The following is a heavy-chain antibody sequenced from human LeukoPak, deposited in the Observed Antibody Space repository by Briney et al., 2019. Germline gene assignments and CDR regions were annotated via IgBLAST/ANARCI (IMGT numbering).Heavy chain of an antibody. Sequence: GASVKVSCKASGYTFTSYGISWVRQAPGQGLEWMGWISAYNGSTNYAQKLQGRVTMTTDTSTSTAYMELRSLRSDDTAVYYCARDRVFGAAAGMPFDYWGQGTLVTVSS. J-gene: IGHJ4*02. CDR1: GYTFTSYG. V-gene: IGHV1-18*01. CDR2: ISAYNGST. CDR3: ARDRVFGAAAGMPFDY. D-gene: IGHD6-13*01.